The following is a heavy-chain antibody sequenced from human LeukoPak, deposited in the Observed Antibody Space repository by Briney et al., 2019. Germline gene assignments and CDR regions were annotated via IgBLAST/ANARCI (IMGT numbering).Heavy chain of an antibody. CDR3: ARDGGRLGATFN. V-gene: IGHV4-39*07. Sequence: PSETLSLTCVVSGGSISSTSYYWGWIRQPPGKGLEWIGSIYYSGSTYYSPSLKSRVTISVDTSKNQFSLKLSSVTAADTAVYYCARDGGRLGATFNWGQGTLVTVSS. J-gene: IGHJ4*02. CDR2: IYYSGST. CDR1: GGSISSTSYY. D-gene: IGHD1-26*01.